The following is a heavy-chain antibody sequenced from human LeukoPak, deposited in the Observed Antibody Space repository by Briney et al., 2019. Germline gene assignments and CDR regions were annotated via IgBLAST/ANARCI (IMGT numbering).Heavy chain of an antibody. CDR1: GFIFKKYW. CDR2: IKEDGSET. J-gene: IGHJ4*02. CDR3: AREEGHALGSKILDY. D-gene: IGHD3-10*01. V-gene: IGHV3-7*01. Sequence: PGGSLRLSCAASGFIFKKYWMNWVRQVPGKGLECLANIKEDGSETYYADSVKGRFTISRDNPKNLLFLQINSLRVEDTAVYYCAREEGHALGSKILDYWGQGTLVTVSS.